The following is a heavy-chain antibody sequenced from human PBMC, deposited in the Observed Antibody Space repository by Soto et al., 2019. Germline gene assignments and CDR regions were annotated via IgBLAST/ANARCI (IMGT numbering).Heavy chain of an antibody. CDR2: ISYDGSKK. CDR3: ARESDIVATNPTFDY. V-gene: IGHV3-30-3*01. D-gene: IGHD5-12*01. Sequence: QVQLVESGGGVVQPGRSLRLSCAASGFTFSSYAMHWVRQAPGKGLEWVAVISYDGSKKYYADSVKGRFTISRDNSKNTRYLQMNSLRAEDTAVYYCARESDIVATNPTFDYWGQGTLVTVSS. J-gene: IGHJ4*02. CDR1: GFTFSSYA.